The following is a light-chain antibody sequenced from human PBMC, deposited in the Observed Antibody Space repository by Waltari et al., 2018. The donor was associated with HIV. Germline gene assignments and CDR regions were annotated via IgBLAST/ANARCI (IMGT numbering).Light chain of an antibody. CDR3: QSYDSSLSAWV. CDR2: GNI. J-gene: IGLJ3*02. CDR1: ASNLGAGYD. Sequence: QPVLTQPPSVSGAPRLGVTVSCTRSASNLGAGYDVHWYQQLPGTAPKLLIYGNINRPSGVPDRFSASKSGTSASLAITGLQPEDEADYYCQSYDSSLSAWVFGGGTKLTVL. V-gene: IGLV1-40*01.